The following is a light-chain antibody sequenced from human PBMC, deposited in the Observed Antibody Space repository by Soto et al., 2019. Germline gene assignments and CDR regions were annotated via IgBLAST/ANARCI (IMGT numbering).Light chain of an antibody. J-gene: IGLJ2*01. CDR1: SSDVGANNY. CDR3: SSYAGSNTVV. V-gene: IGLV2-14*01. CDR2: EVS. Sequence: QSALTQPASVSGSPGQPITISCTGTSSDVGANNYVSWYQHHPGKAPKLLIYEVSNRPSGVSSRFSGSKSGNTASLTISGLQAEDEADYYCSSYAGSNTVVFGGGTKLTVL.